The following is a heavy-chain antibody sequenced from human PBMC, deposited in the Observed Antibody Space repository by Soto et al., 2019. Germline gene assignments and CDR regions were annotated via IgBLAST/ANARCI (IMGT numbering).Heavy chain of an antibody. CDR2: FIPLFCPP. CDR3: ARGEQRWFDP. V-gene: IGHV1-69*13. Sequence: GXSXKVSYKASGGTXTNFVIVLVRQAPGQGLEWIGGFIPLFCPPDYARKFQGIFTITAYYSSSTAYMELNSLTSEDTAVYYCARGEQRWFDPWGQGTLGTVSS. CDR1: GGTXTNFV. J-gene: IGHJ5*02. D-gene: IGHD1-1*01.